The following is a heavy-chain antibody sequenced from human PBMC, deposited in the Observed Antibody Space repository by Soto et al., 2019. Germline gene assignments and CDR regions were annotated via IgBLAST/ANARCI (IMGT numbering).Heavy chain of an antibody. CDR2: IVVGSGNT. D-gene: IGHD3-22*01. CDR1: GFTFTSSA. J-gene: IGHJ4*02. V-gene: IGHV1-58*01. Sequence: ASVKVSCKASGFTFTSSAVQWVRQARGQRLEWIGWIVVGSGNTNYAQKFQERVTITRDMSTSTAYMELSSLRSEDTAVYYCAAGYDSSGYYLKYWGQGTLVTVSS. CDR3: AAGYDSSGYYLKY.